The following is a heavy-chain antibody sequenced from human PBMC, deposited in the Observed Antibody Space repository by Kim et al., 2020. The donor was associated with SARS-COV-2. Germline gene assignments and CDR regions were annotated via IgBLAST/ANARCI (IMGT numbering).Heavy chain of an antibody. CDR2: IGDDGSQK. CDR1: GSPFSRHG. CDR3: ARWAGTRDGGYCLDY. D-gene: IGHD2-21*02. Sequence: GGSLRLSCAVSGSPFSRHGMHWVRQAPGKGLEWVATIGDDGSQKYYTDSVKGRFTVSKDNSRDTLYLQMDSLRAEDTAVYFCARWAGTRDGGYCLDYWGQGTLVSVSS. V-gene: IGHV3-30*12. J-gene: IGHJ4*02.